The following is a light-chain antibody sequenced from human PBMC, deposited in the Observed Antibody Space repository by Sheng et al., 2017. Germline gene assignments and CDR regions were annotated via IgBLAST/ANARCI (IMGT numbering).Light chain of an antibody. CDR1: SGSVSTSYY. Sequence: QTVVTQEPSFSVSPGGTVTLTCGLNSGSVSTSYYPSWYQQTPGQAPRTLISNTNSRSSGVPDRFSGSILGNKAALTITGAQADDESDYYCLLYMGSGTWVFGGGTKLTVL. J-gene: IGLJ3*02. CDR2: NTN. CDR3: LLYMGSGTWV. V-gene: IGLV8-61*01.